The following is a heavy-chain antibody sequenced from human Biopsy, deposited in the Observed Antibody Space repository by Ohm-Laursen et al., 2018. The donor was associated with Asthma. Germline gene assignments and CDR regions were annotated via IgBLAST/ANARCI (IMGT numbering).Heavy chain of an antibody. J-gene: IGHJ4*02. V-gene: IGHV1-24*01. CDR2: HDHEEGGT. Sequence: ASSVKVSCKISGYILTDLSMHWVRQAPGQGLEWMGGHDHEEGGTVNARRFQGRVTMTEDTSTDTAYMELSSLSSDDTAVYYCASDFPKDYVRYNFQFWGQGTLVTVSS. CDR1: GYILTDLS. CDR3: ASDFPKDYVRYNFQF. D-gene: IGHD4-17*01.